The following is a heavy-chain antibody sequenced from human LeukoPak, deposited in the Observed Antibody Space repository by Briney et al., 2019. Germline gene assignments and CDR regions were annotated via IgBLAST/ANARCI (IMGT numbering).Heavy chain of an antibody. Sequence: EASVKVSCKASGYTFTSYGISWVRQAPGQGLEWMGWISAYNGNTNYAQKLQGRVTMTRNTSISTAYMELSSLRSEDTAVYYCARAGGTSSWSAYYYYYYYYMDVWGKGTTVTISS. CDR3: ARAGGTSSWSAYYYYYYYYMDV. CDR1: GYTFTSYG. CDR2: ISAYNGNT. J-gene: IGHJ6*03. D-gene: IGHD6-6*01. V-gene: IGHV1-18*01.